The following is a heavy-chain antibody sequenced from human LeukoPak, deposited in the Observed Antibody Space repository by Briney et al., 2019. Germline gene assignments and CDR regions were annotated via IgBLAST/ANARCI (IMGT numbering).Heavy chain of an antibody. V-gene: IGHV3-23*01. CDR1: GFTFSSYA. CDR3: AKGRNEDGDAALNY. Sequence: PGGSLRLSCAASGFTFSSYAMSWVRQAPGKGLEWVSSISGGGGNTFYADSVKGRFTISRDNSKNTLYLQMNSLRAEDTAAYHGAKGRNEDGDAALNYWGQGTLVTVSS. CDR2: ISGGGGNT. J-gene: IGHJ4*02. D-gene: IGHD4-17*01.